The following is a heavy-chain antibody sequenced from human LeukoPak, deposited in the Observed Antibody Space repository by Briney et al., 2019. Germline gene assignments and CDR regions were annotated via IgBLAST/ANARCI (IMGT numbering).Heavy chain of an antibody. Sequence: ASETLSLTCSVSGVTISINYWSWIRQPPGKGLEWIGYIYYSGSTNYNPSLKSRVTISVDTSKNPFSLKLSSVTAADTAVYYCARGPFDGGNSDGWFDPWGQGTLVTVSS. V-gene: IGHV4-59*01. CDR2: IYYSGST. CDR3: ARGPFDGGNSDGWFDP. CDR1: GVTISINY. D-gene: IGHD4-23*01. J-gene: IGHJ5*02.